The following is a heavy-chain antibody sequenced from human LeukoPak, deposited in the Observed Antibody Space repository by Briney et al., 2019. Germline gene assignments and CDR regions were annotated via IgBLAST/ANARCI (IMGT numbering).Heavy chain of an antibody. CDR3: ARDGTGWFDYYYYMDV. CDR2: ISSSSSTI. D-gene: IGHD3-10*01. Sequence: GGSLRLSCAASGITFSSYSMNWVRQAPGKGLEWVSYISSSSSTIYYADSVKGRFTISRDNAKNSLYLQMNSLRAEDTAVYYCARDGTGWFDYYYYMDVWGKGTTVTVSS. V-gene: IGHV3-48*04. CDR1: GITFSSYS. J-gene: IGHJ6*03.